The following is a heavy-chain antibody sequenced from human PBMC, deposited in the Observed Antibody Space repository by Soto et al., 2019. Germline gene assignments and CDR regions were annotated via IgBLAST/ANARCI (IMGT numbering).Heavy chain of an antibody. J-gene: IGHJ6*02. V-gene: IGHV2-5*02. D-gene: IGHD2-15*01. CDR2: IYWDDDK. CDR1: GFSLSTSGVG. CDR3: AYLPCSGGSCYWFSFSGMDV. Sequence: ITLKESGPTLVKPTQTLTLTCTFSGFSLSTSGVGVAWIRQPPGKALEWLALIYWDDDKRYRPSLESRLTITKDTSKNQVVLTMTNMDSVDTATYYCAYLPCSGGSCYWFSFSGMDVWGQGTTVNVSS.